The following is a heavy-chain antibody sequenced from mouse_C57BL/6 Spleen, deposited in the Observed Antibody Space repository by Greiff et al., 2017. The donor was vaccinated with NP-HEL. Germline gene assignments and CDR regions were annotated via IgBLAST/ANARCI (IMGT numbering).Heavy chain of an antibody. D-gene: IGHD1-1*01. CDR3: ARWGYGSNWFAY. CDR1: GYTFTDYN. J-gene: IGHJ3*01. Sequence: EVQLQQSGPELVKPGASVKIPCKASGYTFTDYNMDWVKQSHGKSLEWIGDINPNNGGTIYNQKFKGKATLTVDKSSSTAYMELRSLTSEDTAVYYGARWGYGSNWFAYWGQGTLVTVSA. CDR2: INPNNGGT. V-gene: IGHV1-18*01.